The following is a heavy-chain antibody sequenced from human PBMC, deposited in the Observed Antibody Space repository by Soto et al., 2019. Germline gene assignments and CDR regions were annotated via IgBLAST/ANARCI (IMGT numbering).Heavy chain of an antibody. CDR2: IYYSGST. CDR1: GGSISSSSYY. D-gene: IGHD3-3*02. Sequence: SETLSLTCTVSGGSISSSSYYWGWIRQPPGKGLEWIGSIYYSGSTYYNPSLKSRVTISVDTSKNQFSLKLSPVTAADTAVYYCASPKIAFYNWFDPWGRGTLVTVSS. V-gene: IGHV4-39*01. J-gene: IGHJ5*02. CDR3: ASPKIAFYNWFDP.